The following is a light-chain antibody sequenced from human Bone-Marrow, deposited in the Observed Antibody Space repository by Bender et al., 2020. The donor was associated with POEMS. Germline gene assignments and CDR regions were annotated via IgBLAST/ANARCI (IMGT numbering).Light chain of an antibody. CDR3: QSAASSSSPWV. CDR2: KDV. Sequence: SYVLTQPPSMSVAPGQTARITCGGNNIASKSVHWYQQKAGQAPVLVIYKDVERPSGIPERFAGSTSGTTVTLTINFVQAEDEADYYCQSAASSSSPWVFGGGTKLTVL. V-gene: IGLV3-25*03. CDR1: NIASKS. J-gene: IGLJ3*02.